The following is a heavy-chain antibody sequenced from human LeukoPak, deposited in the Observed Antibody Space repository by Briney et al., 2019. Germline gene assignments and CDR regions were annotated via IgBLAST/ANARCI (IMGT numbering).Heavy chain of an antibody. J-gene: IGHJ5*02. D-gene: IGHD3-10*01. Sequence: GASVKVSCKASGYTFTDYYMHCIRQAPGQGLEWMGWINPNSDATTYAQKFQGRVTMTRDTSISTVYMELSRLRSDDTAVYYCARASQAYGSGSYYWFDPWGQGTLVTVSS. CDR2: INPNSDAT. CDR1: GYTFTDYY. CDR3: ARASQAYGSGSYYWFDP. V-gene: IGHV1-2*02.